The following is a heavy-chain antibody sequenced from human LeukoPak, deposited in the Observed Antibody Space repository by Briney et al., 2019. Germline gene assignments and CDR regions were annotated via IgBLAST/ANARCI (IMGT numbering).Heavy chain of an antibody. D-gene: IGHD2-2*01. CDR1: GFTFSDYG. CDR3: AKGGSASHNWFDP. Sequence: GGSLRLSCAASGFTFSDYGMHWVRQAPGKGLEWVAFILNDGSNEYYPDSVKGRFTISRVNSRNTLYPQMNSLRAEDTAVYYCAKGGSASHNWFDPWGQGTLVTVSS. V-gene: IGHV3-30*02. CDR2: ILNDGSNE. J-gene: IGHJ5*02.